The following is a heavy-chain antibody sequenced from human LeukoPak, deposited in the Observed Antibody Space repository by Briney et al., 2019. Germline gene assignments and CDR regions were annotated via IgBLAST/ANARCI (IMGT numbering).Heavy chain of an antibody. CDR2: IRGNGDT. CDR1: GLSFSSFA. V-gene: IGHV3-23*01. CDR3: ARASWVSTTDAVR. D-gene: IGHD1-14*01. Sequence: GGSLRLSCAASGLSFSSFAMSWVRQGPARGLEWVSSIRGNGDTFYADSVKGRFTPSSDISRNTVYFQLNNLRVEDTAIYYCARASWVSTTDAVRWGQGTLVTVSS. J-gene: IGHJ4*02.